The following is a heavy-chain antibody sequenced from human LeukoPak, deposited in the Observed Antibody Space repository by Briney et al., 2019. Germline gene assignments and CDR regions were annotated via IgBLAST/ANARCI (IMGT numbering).Heavy chain of an antibody. V-gene: IGHV4-4*07. J-gene: IGHJ4*02. CDR3: ARESKTYDGDGYYLDY. CDR2: IYTSGST. CDR1: GGSISSYY. D-gene: IGHD3-22*01. Sequence: SETLSLTCTVSGGSISSYYWGWIRQPAGKGLEWIGRIYTSGSTDYNPSLRSRLTMSVDTSKNQFSLKLSSVTAADTAVYYCARESKTYDGDGYYLDYWGQGTLVTVSS.